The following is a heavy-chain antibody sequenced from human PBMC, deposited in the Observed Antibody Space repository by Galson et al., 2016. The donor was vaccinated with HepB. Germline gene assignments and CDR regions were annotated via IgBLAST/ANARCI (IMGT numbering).Heavy chain of an antibody. CDR1: GFSLSTRGVG. J-gene: IGHJ4*02. Sequence: PALVKPTQTLTLTCTFSGFSLSTRGVGVGWIRQPPGKALEWLALIYWDEDKRYNPSLKNRLTITKDTSKNEVVLTMTNIYPVDTATYFCAHVRDGLELYFDSWGQGTLVTVSS. V-gene: IGHV2-5*02. D-gene: IGHD1-7*01. CDR2: IYWDEDK. CDR3: AHVRDGLELYFDS.